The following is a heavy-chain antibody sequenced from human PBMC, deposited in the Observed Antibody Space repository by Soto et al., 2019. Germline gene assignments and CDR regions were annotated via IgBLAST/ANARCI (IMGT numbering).Heavy chain of an antibody. V-gene: IGHV4-30-2*01. CDR2: IYDSGST. CDR1: DGSIRRGGYS. Sequence: PSETQSLTCAVADGSIRRGGYSWSWNRQPPGKGLEWIGYIYDSGSTYYNPSLKSRGTISGDRAKNQFYLKLSSVTAAHTALYSCPRGPLRSSTPWDFDSWGQGTLVTVSS. J-gene: IGHJ4*02. D-gene: IGHD4-17*01. CDR3: PRGPLRSSTPWDFDS.